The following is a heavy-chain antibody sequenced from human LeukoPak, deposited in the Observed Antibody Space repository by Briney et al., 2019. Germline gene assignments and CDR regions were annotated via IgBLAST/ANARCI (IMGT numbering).Heavy chain of an antibody. J-gene: IGHJ4*02. CDR1: GGSISSYY. V-gene: IGHV4-4*07. Sequence: PSETLSLTCTVSGGSISSYYWSWIRQPAGKGLEWIGRIYTSGSTNYNPSLKSRVTMSVDTSKNQFSLKLSSVTAADTAVYYCAGRESDGSGSRTFDYWGQGTLVTVSS. CDR2: IYTSGST. D-gene: IGHD3-10*01. CDR3: AGRESDGSGSRTFDY.